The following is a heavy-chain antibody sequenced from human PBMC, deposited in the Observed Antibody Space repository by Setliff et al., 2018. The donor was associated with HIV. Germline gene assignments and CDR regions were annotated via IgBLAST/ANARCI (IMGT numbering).Heavy chain of an antibody. V-gene: IGHV1-69*13. CDR1: GGTFSRNP. CDR3: ATAGEMATIGYSYYYMGV. J-gene: IGHJ6*03. D-gene: IGHD3-10*01. CDR2: ITPIFGTT. Sequence: SVKVSCKASGGTFSRNPISWVRQAPGQGLEWMGGITPIFGTTKYAQKFQGRVTTTADEFRTTAYLDLNSLRSEDTAVYYCATAGEMATIGYSYYYMGVWGKGTTVTVSS.